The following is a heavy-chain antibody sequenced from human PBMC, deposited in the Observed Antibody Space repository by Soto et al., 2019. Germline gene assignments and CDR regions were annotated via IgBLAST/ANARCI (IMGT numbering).Heavy chain of an antibody. D-gene: IGHD3-16*01. Sequence: QVQLTESGGGVVRPGGSLRLSCVGSGFTFSDYAFHWVRQSPGKGLEWVAFISFAGNSQYYTTSVKGRFTISRDNSKNIVYVQMTSLRSEDSGLYYCVRDREKIGGCPNYYVDSWGQGTLVTVSS. J-gene: IGHJ4*02. CDR3: VRDREKIGGCPNYYVDS. CDR2: ISFAGNSQ. CDR1: GFTFSDYA. V-gene: IGHV3-30*04.